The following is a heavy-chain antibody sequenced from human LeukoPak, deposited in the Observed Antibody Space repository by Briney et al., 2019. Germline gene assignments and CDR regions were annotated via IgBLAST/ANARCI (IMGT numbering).Heavy chain of an antibody. CDR2: MYNSGST. J-gene: IGHJ4*02. V-gene: IGHV4-59*01. D-gene: IGHD4-17*01. Sequence: SETLSLTXTVPGGSISGSYWSWIRQPPGKGLEWIAYMYNSGSTNYNPSLKSRVTISIDTSKNQFSLKLSSLTAADTAIYYCARGIESYGDYGYWGPGILVTVSS. CDR3: ARGIESYGDYGY. CDR1: GGSISGSY.